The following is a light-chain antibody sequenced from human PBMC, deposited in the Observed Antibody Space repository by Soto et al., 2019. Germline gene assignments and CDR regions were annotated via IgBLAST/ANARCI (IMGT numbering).Light chain of an antibody. J-gene: IGLJ1*01. Sequence: QSALTQPRSVSGSPGQSITISCTGTISDVGGYNYVSWYQQHPGKAPKLMIYDVSKRPSGVSDRFSGSKSGNTASLTISGLQAEDEADYFCCSYAGSYIYVFGSGTKLTVL. V-gene: IGLV2-11*01. CDR3: CSYAGSYIYV. CDR1: ISDVGGYNY. CDR2: DVS.